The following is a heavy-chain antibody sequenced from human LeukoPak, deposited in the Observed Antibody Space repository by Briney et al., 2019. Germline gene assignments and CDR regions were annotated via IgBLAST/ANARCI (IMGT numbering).Heavy chain of an antibody. CDR2: IYHSGST. V-gene: IGHV4-30-2*01. Sequence: SETLSLTCTVSGGSISSSSYSWSWIRQPPGKGLEWIGYIYHSGSTYYNPSLKSRVTISVDRSKNQFSPKLSSVTAADTAVYYCARGGGRKAFDIWGQGTMVTVSS. J-gene: IGHJ3*02. CDR3: ARGGGRKAFDI. D-gene: IGHD1-14*01. CDR1: GGSISSSSYS.